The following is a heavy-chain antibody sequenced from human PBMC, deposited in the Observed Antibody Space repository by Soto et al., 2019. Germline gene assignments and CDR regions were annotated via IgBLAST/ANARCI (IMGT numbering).Heavy chain of an antibody. Sequence: GGSLRLSCAVSGFTFSNYGMHWVRQAPGKGLEWLAVISYHGSNRYYADSVEGRFTISRDNSKNALYLQMSSLRAEDTAVYYCAKDNNVMQEHSTASYFDSWGQGTLVTVSS. CDR1: GFTFSNYG. CDR3: AKDNNVMQEHSTASYFDS. J-gene: IGHJ4*02. CDR2: ISYHGSNR. D-gene: IGHD6-6*01. V-gene: IGHV3-30*18.